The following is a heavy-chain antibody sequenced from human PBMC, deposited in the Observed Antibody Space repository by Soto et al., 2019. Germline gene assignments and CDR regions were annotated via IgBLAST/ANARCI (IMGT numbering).Heavy chain of an antibody. Sequence: QVQLVESGGGVVQPGRSLRLSCAASGFTFSSYAMHWVRQAPGKGLEWVAVISYDGSNKYYADSVKGRFTISRDNSKNTLYVQMNSLRAEDTAVYYCAKGYYYDSSGYYNGAYYYYGMDVWGQGTTVTVSS. V-gene: IGHV3-30-3*01. CDR3: AKGYYYDSSGYYNGAYYYYGMDV. D-gene: IGHD3-22*01. J-gene: IGHJ6*02. CDR2: ISYDGSNK. CDR1: GFTFSSYA.